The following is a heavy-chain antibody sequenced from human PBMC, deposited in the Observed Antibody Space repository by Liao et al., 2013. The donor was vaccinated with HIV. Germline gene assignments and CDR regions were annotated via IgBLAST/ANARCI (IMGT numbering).Heavy chain of an antibody. J-gene: IGHJ4*02. Sequence: QVQLQESGPGLVKTLQTLSLTCTVSRGSINSGNFYWSWIRQPAGKGLEWIGRISRSGTTDYISSLKRRVSMSVDTSKNQFSLSLKSVTSADTAVYFCARVSSGGGTDSWGRGNPGSSSPQ. CDR3: ARVSSGGGTDS. CDR1: RGSINSGNFY. CDR2: ISRSGTT. V-gene: IGHV4-61*02. D-gene: IGHD3-10*01.